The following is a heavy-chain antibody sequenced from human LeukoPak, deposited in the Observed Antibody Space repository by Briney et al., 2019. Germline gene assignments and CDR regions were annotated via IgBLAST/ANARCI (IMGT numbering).Heavy chain of an antibody. CDR1: GGTFSSYA. CDR3: ARDGQWLVPERRYFQH. CDR2: IIPIFGTA. V-gene: IGHV1-69*05. Sequence: GASVKVSCKASGGTFSSYAISWVRQAPGQGLEWMGGIIPIFGTANYAQKFQGRVTITTDESTSTAYMELSSLRSEDTAVYYCARDGQWLVPERRYFQHWGQGTLVTVSS. D-gene: IGHD6-19*01. J-gene: IGHJ1*01.